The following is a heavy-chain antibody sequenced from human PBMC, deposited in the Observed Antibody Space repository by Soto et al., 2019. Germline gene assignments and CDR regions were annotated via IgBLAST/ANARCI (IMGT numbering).Heavy chain of an antibody. CDR2: IYYSGNT. V-gene: IGHV4-31*03. J-gene: IGHJ6*02. CDR1: GASINGGGYY. Sequence: QVQLQESGPGLVKPSQTLSLTCTVSGASINGGGYYWSWIRQHPGKGLEWIGSIYYSGNTYYSPPLKSRVTISVDTSKTHFSLRLTSVTAADTAVYYCARDPSYGDYSYYGMDVWGQGTTVTVSS. D-gene: IGHD4-17*01. CDR3: ARDPSYGDYSYYGMDV.